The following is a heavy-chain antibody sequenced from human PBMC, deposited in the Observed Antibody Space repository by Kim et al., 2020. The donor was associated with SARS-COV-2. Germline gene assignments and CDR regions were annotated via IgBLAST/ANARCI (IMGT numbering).Heavy chain of an antibody. V-gene: IGHV3-30-3*01. CDR3: ARVIYDFWSGYYYYYYYG. D-gene: IGHD3-3*01. CDR1: GFTFSSYA. CDR2: ISYDGSNK. Sequence: GGSLRLSCAASGFTFSSYAMHWVRQAPGKGLEWVAVISYDGSNKYYADSVKGRFTISRDNSKNTLYLQMNSLRAEDTAVYYCARVIYDFWSGYYYYYYYG. J-gene: IGHJ6*01.